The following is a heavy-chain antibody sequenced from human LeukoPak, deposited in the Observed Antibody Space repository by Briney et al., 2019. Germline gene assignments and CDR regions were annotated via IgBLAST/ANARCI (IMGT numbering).Heavy chain of an antibody. CDR1: GVTLSDHH. J-gene: IGHJ4*02. D-gene: IGHD1-26*01. Sequence: TGGSLTLSCAASGVTLSDHHMDWVRQAPGKGLEWVSFINSSGTTINQPDSVKGRFTISRDNAKNSVHLQMDNLRVEDTAVYYCARGWDRAHPTGFEFDVWGQGTLVTVSS. CDR2: INSSGTTI. CDR3: ARGWDRAHPTGFEFDV. V-gene: IGHV3-69-1*02.